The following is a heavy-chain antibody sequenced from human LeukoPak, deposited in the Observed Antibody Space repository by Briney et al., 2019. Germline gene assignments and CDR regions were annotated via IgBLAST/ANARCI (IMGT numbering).Heavy chain of an antibody. Sequence: GGSLRLSCAASGFTFSSYEMNWVRQAPGKGLEWVSYISSSGSTIYYADSVKGRFTISRDNAKNSLYLQMNSLRAEDTAVYYCARDCWGTTCHGLDYWGQGTLVTVSP. CDR3: ARDCWGTTCHGLDY. CDR2: ISSSGSTI. CDR1: GFTFSSYE. V-gene: IGHV3-48*03. J-gene: IGHJ4*02. D-gene: IGHD2-2*01.